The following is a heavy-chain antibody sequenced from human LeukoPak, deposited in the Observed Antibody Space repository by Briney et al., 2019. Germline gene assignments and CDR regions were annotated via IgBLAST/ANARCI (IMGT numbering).Heavy chain of an antibody. CDR3: ARGGRSDNWFDP. CDR2: IYYSGST. CDR1: GGSISGYY. Sequence: PSETLSLTCTVSGGSISGYYWSWIRQPPGKGLEWIGYIYYSGSTNYNPSLKSRVTISVDTSKNQFSLKLSSVTAADTAVYYCARGGRSDNWFDPWGQGTLVTVSS. V-gene: IGHV4-59*01. J-gene: IGHJ5*02.